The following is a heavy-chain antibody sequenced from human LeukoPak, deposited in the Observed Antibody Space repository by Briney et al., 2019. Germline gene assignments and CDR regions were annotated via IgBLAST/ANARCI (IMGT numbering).Heavy chain of an antibody. V-gene: IGHV1-69*05. CDR2: IIPIFGTA. Sequence: ASVKVSCKASGGTFSSYAISWVRQAPGQGLEWMGGIIPIFGTANYAQKFQGRVTITTDESTSTAYMELRSLRSEDTAVYYCARGGGDWFDPWGQGTLVTVSS. CDR3: ARGGGDWFDP. CDR1: GGTFSSYA. J-gene: IGHJ5*02. D-gene: IGHD3-16*01.